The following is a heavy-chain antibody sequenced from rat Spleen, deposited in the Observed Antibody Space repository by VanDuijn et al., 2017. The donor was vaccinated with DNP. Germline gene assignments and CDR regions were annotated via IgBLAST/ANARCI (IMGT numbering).Heavy chain of an antibody. D-gene: IGHD1-11*01. CDR3: ARHSAEGTDY. V-gene: IGHV5-22*01. CDR1: GFTFSDYY. CDR2: ISYEGSST. Sequence: EVQLVESGGGLVQPGRSLKLSCAASGFTFSDYYMAWVRQAPKKGLEWVASISYEGSSTYYGDSVKGRFTISRDNAKSTLYLQMNSLRSENTATYYCARHSAEGTDYWGQGVMVTVSS. J-gene: IGHJ2*01.